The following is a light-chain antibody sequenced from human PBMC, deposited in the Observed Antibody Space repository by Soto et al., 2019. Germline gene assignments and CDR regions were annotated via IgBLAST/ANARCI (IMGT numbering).Light chain of an antibody. Sequence: EIVLTQSPGTLSLSPGERATLSCRASQSVSSYLAWYQQKPGQAPRLLIYGASSRATGIPDRFSVSGSGTDFTLTISRLEPEDFAVYYCQQYSISPRTFGQGTKVEIK. CDR3: QQYSISPRT. CDR2: GAS. CDR1: QSVSSY. J-gene: IGKJ1*01. V-gene: IGKV3-20*01.